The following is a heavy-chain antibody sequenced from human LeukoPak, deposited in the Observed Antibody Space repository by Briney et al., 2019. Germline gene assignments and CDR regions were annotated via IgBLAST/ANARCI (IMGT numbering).Heavy chain of an antibody. CDR1: GGSISSYY. J-gene: IGHJ4*02. V-gene: IGHV4-59*01. CDR3: ARTYYDILTGYYQYYFDY. D-gene: IGHD3-9*01. CDR2: IYYSGST. Sequence: PSETLSLTCTVSGGSISSYYWSRIRQPPGKGLEWIGYIYYSGSTNYNPSLKSRVTISVDTSKNQFSLKLSSVTAADTAVYYCARTYYDILTGYYQYYFDYWGQGTLVTVSS.